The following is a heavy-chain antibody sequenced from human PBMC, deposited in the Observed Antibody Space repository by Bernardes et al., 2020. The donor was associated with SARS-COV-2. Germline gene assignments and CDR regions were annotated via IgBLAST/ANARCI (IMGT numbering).Heavy chain of an antibody. V-gene: IGHV3-11*05. CDR3: ARGRWPAISEAFDI. J-gene: IGHJ3*02. CDR2: ISGHVNYT. CDR1: GFSLTNYY. Sequence: GGSLRLSCSASGFSLTNYYVSWIRQAPGKGLEWLSFISGHVNYTRFIDSVEGRFTISRDYAKNSVFLEMNSLRAEDTAMYYCARGRWPAISEAFDIWGQGTKVTVSS. D-gene: IGHD2-15*01.